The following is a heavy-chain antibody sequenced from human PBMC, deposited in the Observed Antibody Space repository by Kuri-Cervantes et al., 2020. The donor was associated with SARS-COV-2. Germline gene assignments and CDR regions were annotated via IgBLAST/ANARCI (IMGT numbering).Heavy chain of an antibody. CDR1: GGTFSSYA. Sequence: SVKVSCKDSGGTFSSYAISWVRQAPGQGLEWMGGIIPIFGTANYAQKFQGRVTITTDESTSTAYMELSSLRSEDTAVYYCARVRRDNWNDDAFDYWGQGTLVTVSS. CDR2: IIPIFGTA. CDR3: ARVRRDNWNDDAFDY. V-gene: IGHV1-69*05. D-gene: IGHD1-1*01. J-gene: IGHJ4*02.